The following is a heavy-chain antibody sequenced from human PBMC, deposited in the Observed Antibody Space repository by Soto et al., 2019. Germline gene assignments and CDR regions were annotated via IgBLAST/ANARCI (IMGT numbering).Heavy chain of an antibody. CDR1: GFTFSSYA. V-gene: IGHV3-23*01. CDR2: ISGSGGST. CDR3: AKDGYCSGGSCYSYYGMDV. Sequence: VGSLRLSCAASGFTFSSYAMSWVRQAPGKGLEWVSAISGSGGSTYYADSVKGRFTISRDNSKNTLYLQMNSLRAEDTAVYYCAKDGYCSGGSCYSYYGMDVWGQGTTVTVSS. D-gene: IGHD2-15*01. J-gene: IGHJ6*02.